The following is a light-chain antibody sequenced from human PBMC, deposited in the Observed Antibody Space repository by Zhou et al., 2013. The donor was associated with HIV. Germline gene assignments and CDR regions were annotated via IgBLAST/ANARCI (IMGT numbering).Light chain of an antibody. Sequence: EIVMTQSPAILSVSPGERATLSCGASQSVSSYLAWYQQKPGQAPRLLIYGASSRATGTPDRFSASGSGTDFSLTISRLEPEDFAVYYCQQYGSSPFTFGQGTRLEIK. CDR1: QSVSSY. V-gene: IGKV3-20*01. J-gene: IGKJ5*01. CDR2: GAS. CDR3: QQYGSSPFT.